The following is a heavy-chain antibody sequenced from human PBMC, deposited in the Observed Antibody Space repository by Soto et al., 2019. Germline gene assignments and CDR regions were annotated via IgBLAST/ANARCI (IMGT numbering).Heavy chain of an antibody. CDR3: TPTFEF. J-gene: IGHJ4*02. Sequence: EVQVVESGGGLVQPGGSLRLSCAASGFTFTNYWMHWVRQVPGQGLVWVSRIDADGSGTSYADSVKVRFTISRDNAKNTLSLEMNALRVDDTAIYYCTPTFEFWGQGTLVTVSS. CDR1: GFTFTNYW. V-gene: IGHV3-74*01. CDR2: IDADGSGT.